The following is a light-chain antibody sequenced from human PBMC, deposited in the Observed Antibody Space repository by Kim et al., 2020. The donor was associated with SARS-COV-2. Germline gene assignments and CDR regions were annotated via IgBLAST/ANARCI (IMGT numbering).Light chain of an antibody. CDR3: QVWDAATVA. V-gene: IGLV3-9*01. CDR1: NMRSKN. Sequence: VALGQTARITCTGDNMRSKNVHWYQQKPGQAPVVVIYRDSMRPSGFLERFSGSNSGNTATLTITSAQAGDEADYYCQVWDAATVAFGGGTQLTV. J-gene: IGLJ2*01. CDR2: RDS.